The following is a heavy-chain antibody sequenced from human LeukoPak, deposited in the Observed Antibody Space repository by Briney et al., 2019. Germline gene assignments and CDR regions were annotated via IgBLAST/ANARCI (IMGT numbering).Heavy chain of an antibody. CDR2: IRYDGSNK. J-gene: IGHJ3*02. Sequence: PGGSLRLSCAASGFTFSSYGMHWVRQAPGKGLEWVAFIRYDGSNKYYADSVKGRFTISRDNSKNTLYLQMNSLRAEDTAVYYCARVSPYYDSSGYYAFDIWGQGTMVTVSS. CDR3: ARVSPYYDSSGYYAFDI. CDR1: GFTFSSYG. D-gene: IGHD3-22*01. V-gene: IGHV3-30*02.